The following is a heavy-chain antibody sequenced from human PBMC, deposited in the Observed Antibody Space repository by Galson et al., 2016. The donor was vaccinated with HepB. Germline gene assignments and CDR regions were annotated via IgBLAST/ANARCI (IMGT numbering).Heavy chain of an antibody. CDR2: FDPEDGET. CDR3: ATSRDYYDTSGHPNDAFDI. D-gene: IGHD3-22*01. Sequence: SCKVSGYTLTELSMHWVRQAPGKGLEWMGGFDPEDGETIFAQRFQGRVTMTEDTSTDTAYMELSSLRSEDTAVYYCATSRDYYDTSGHPNDAFDIWGQGTMVTVSS. CDR1: GYTLTELS. J-gene: IGHJ3*02. V-gene: IGHV1-24*01.